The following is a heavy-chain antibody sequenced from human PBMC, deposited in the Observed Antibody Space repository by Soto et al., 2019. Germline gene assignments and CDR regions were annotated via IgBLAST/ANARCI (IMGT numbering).Heavy chain of an antibody. V-gene: IGHV3-21*01. J-gene: IGHJ5*02. CDR1: GFTLSSYS. CDR3: ARTPNYDYGDYGWFDP. D-gene: IGHD4-17*01. CDR2: ISSSSSYI. Sequence: GGALRLPCAASGFTLSSYSMNWVPQAPWKGLEWVSSISSSSSYIYYADSVKGRFTISRDNAKNSLYLQMNSLRAEDTAVYYCARTPNYDYGDYGWFDPWGQGTLVTVSS.